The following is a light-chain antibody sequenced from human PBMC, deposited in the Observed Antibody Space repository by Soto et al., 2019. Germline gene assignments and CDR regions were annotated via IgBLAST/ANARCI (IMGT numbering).Light chain of an antibody. CDR2: WAS. V-gene: IGKV4-1*01. Sequence: DIVLTQSPDSLAVSLGERATINCKSSQSVLYSSNNKNYLAWYQQKPGQPPKLLIYWASTRESGVPDRFSGSGSGTDFTLTISSLQXXXXXXXXXXXXXXXXWTFGQGTKVEIK. J-gene: IGKJ1*01. CDR1: QSVLYSSNNKNY. CDR3: XXXXXXXWT.